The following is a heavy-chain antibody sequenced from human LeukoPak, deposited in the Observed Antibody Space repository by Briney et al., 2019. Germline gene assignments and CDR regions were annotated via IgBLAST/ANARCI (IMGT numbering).Heavy chain of an antibody. Sequence: GGSLRLSCAASGFTFSSYWMSWVRQAPGKGLEWVANIKQDGSEKYYVDSVRGRFTISRDNAKNSLYLQMNSLRAEDTAVYYCARDYQMGLYYYYYMDVWGKGTTVTVSS. J-gene: IGHJ6*03. V-gene: IGHV3-7*01. CDR3: ARDYQMGLYYYYYMDV. CDR2: IKQDGSEK. D-gene: IGHD2-2*01. CDR1: GFTFSSYW.